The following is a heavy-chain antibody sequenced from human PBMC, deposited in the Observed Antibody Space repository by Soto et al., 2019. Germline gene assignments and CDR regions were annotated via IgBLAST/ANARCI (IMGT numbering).Heavy chain of an antibody. V-gene: IGHV3-74*01. CDR2: INSDGSST. Sequence: GSLRLSCAASGFTFSSYWMHWVRQAPGKGLVWVSRINSDGSSTSYADSVKGRFTISRDNAKNTLYLQMNSLRAEDTAMYYCAKARCYTTDCYVPDSWGQGTLVTVSS. CDR1: GFTFSSYW. CDR3: AKARCYTTDCYVPDS. D-gene: IGHD3-16*02. J-gene: IGHJ5*01.